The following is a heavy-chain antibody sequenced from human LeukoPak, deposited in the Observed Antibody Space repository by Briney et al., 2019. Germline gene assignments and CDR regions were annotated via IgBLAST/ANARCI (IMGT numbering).Heavy chain of an antibody. V-gene: IGHV4-31*03. J-gene: IGHJ4*02. CDR3: AREGYTSSQSIDF. D-gene: IGHD6-13*01. CDR1: GGSISSGGYY. Sequence: PSETLSLTCTVSGGSISSGGYYWSWIRQHPGKGLEWIGYIYYSGSTYYNPPLKSRVTISINTSKNQFSLKLSSVTAADTAVYYCAREGYTSSQSIDFWGQGTLVTVSS. CDR2: IYYSGST.